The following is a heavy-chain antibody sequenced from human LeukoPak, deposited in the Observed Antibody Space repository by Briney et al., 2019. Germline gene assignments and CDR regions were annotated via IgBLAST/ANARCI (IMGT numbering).Heavy chain of an antibody. Sequence: PSETLSLTCTVSGGSISSYYWSWIRQPPGKGLEWIGYIYYSGSTNYNPSLKSRVTISVDTSKNQFSLKLSSVTAADTAVYYCARVREECSSTSCRYYFDYWGQGTLVTVSS. D-gene: IGHD2-2*01. CDR2: IYYSGST. J-gene: IGHJ4*02. CDR3: ARVREECSSTSCRYYFDY. V-gene: IGHV4-59*01. CDR1: GGSISSYY.